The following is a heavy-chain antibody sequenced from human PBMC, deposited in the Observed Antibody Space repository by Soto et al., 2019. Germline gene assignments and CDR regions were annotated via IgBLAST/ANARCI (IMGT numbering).Heavy chain of an antibody. V-gene: IGHV1-3*04. D-gene: IGHD4-17*01. CDR2: INTGNGNT. CDR1: GYTFTNYP. J-gene: IGHJ3*02. Sequence: HVQLVQSGAEVKKPGASVKVSCKASGYTFTNYPMHWVRQAPGQRLEWMGWINTGNGNTKYSQKFQGRVTITRDTSASTAYMELSSLRSEDTAVYYCAREPVTKNTFDIWGQGTMVTVSS. CDR3: AREPVTKNTFDI.